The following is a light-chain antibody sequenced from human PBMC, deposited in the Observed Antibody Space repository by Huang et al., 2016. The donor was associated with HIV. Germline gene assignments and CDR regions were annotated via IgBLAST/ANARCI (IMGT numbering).Light chain of an antibody. Sequence: EIVMTQSPATLSVSPGETATLSCRASKTVYTNLAWYQQKPGQAPRLLIYGASTRTTGIPGRFSGGGFGTEFTLTISTLQSEDFAVYYCQQYYDWPPITFSQGTRVDIK. CDR3: QQYYDWPPIT. CDR1: KTVYTN. V-gene: IGKV3-15*01. J-gene: IGKJ5*01. CDR2: GAS.